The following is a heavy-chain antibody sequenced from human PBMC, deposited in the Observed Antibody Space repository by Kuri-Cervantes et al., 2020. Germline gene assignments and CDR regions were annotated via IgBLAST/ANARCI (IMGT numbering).Heavy chain of an antibody. CDR3: ARGSSSSAEGY. CDR1: GFTFDDYA. Sequence: GESLKISCAASGFTFDDYAMHWVRQAPGKGLEWVSLISWDGGSTYYADSVKGRFTISRDNAKNSLYLQMNSLRAEDTAVYYCARGSSSSAEGYWGQGTLGTVSS. V-gene: IGHV3-43D*04. J-gene: IGHJ4*02. CDR2: ISWDGGST. D-gene: IGHD6-6*01.